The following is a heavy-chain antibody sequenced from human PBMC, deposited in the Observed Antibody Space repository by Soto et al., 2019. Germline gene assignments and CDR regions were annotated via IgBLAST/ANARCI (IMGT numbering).Heavy chain of an antibody. CDR2: ISGSAGST. V-gene: IGHV3-23*01. CDR3: VKDPISPPPTAQGPYGIDV. D-gene: IGHD5-18*01. J-gene: IGHJ6*02. CDR1: GFTFSSYA. Sequence: GSLRLSCAASGFTFSSYAMSWVRQAPGKGLEWVSAISGSAGSTYYADSVKGRFTISRDNSKSTLYLQMNSLRADDTAVYYCVKDPISPPPTAQGPYGIDVWGQGTTVTVSS.